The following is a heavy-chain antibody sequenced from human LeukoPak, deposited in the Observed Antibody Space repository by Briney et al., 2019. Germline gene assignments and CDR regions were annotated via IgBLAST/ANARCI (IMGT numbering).Heavy chain of an antibody. V-gene: IGHV3-13*01. CDR1: GFDFSRSD. D-gene: IGHD5-18*01. J-gene: IGHJ4*02. CDR2: IGTAYDT. Sequence: PGGSLRLSCAASGFDFSRSDMHWVRQVTGKGLECVSGIGTAYDTFYPDSVKGRFTISRENGKNSVYLQVNSLRVDDSAVYYCARTRVTPGIRGLQMRYFDHWGQGTLVTVSS. CDR3: ARTRVTPGIRGLQMRYFDH.